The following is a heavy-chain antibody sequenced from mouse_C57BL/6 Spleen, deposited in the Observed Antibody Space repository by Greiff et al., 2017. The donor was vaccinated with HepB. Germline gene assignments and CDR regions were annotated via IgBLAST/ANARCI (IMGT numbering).Heavy chain of an antibody. J-gene: IGHJ3*01. CDR1: GYTFTSYW. CDR3: AREEGVTTWFAY. CDR2: IYPGSGST. D-gene: IGHD2-2*01. V-gene: IGHV1-55*01. Sequence: QVQLKQPGAELVKPGASVKMSCKASGYTFTSYWITWVKQRPGQGLEWIGDIYPGSGSTNYNEKFKSKATLTVDTSSSTAYMQLSSLTSEDSAVYYCAREEGVTTWFAYWGQGTLVTVSA.